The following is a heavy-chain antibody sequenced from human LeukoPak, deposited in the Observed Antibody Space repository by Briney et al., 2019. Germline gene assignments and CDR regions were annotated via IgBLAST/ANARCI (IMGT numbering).Heavy chain of an antibody. CDR3: ARRKDYVWGSYRLNNWFDP. Sequence: SETLSLTCAVYGGSFSGYCWSWIRQPPGKGLEWIGEINHSGSTNYNPSLKSRVTISVDTSKNQFSLKLSSVTAADTAVYYCARRKDYVWGSYRLNNWFDPWGQGTLVTVSS. J-gene: IGHJ5*02. CDR1: GGSFSGYC. CDR2: INHSGST. V-gene: IGHV4-34*01. D-gene: IGHD3-16*02.